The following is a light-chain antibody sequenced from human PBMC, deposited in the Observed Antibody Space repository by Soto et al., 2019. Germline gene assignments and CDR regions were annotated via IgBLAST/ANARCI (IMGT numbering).Light chain of an antibody. CDR2: ANN. CDR3: QSYDSSLSGWV. CDR1: SSTIGAGYD. Sequence: QAVVTQPPSVSGAPGQRVSISCTGSSSTIGAGYDVHWYQQLPGTAPKLLIYANNNRPSGVPDRFSGSKSGTSASLAITGLQAEDEADYYCQSYDSSLSGWVFGGGTKVTVL. V-gene: IGLV1-40*01. J-gene: IGLJ3*02.